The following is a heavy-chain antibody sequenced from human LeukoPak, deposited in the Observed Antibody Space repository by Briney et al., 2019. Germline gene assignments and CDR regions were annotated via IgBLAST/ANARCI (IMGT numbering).Heavy chain of an antibody. V-gene: IGHV3-53*04. D-gene: IGHD1-26*01. CDR3: AKMYSGSYYPYFDY. CDR1: GFTVSSNY. Sequence: GSLRLSCAASGFTVSSNYMSWVRQAPGKGLEWVSVIYSGGSTYYADSVKGRFTISRHNSKNTLYLQMNSLRAEDTAVYYCAKMYSGSYYPYFDYWGQGTLVTVSS. J-gene: IGHJ4*02. CDR2: IYSGGST.